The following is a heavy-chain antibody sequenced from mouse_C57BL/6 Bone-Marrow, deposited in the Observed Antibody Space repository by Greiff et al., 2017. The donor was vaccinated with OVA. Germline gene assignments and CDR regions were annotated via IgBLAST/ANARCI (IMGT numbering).Heavy chain of an antibody. J-gene: IGHJ2*01. CDR3: ARKDGYYGYFDY. CDR1: GYTFTSYW. CDR2: IDPSDSYT. D-gene: IGHD2-3*01. V-gene: IGHV1-59*01. Sequence: QVQLKQPGAELVRPGTSVKLSCKASGYTFTSYWMHWVKQRPGQGLEWIGVIDPSDSYTNYNQKFKGKATLTVDTSSSTAYMQLSSLTSEDSAVYYCARKDGYYGYFDYWGQGTTLTVSS.